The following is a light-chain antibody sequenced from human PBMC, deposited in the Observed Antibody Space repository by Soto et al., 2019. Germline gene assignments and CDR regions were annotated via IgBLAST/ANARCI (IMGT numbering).Light chain of an antibody. V-gene: IGLV2-14*01. CDR3: RSYTSSSTV. J-gene: IGLJ2*01. CDR1: SSDVGGYNY. CDR2: EVS. Sequence: QSALTQPASVSGSPGQSITISCNGTSSDVGGYNYVSWYQQHPGKAPKRMIYEVSNRPSGVSNRFSGSKSGNPASLTISGLQAEDEADYYCRSYTSSSTVFGGGTKLTVL.